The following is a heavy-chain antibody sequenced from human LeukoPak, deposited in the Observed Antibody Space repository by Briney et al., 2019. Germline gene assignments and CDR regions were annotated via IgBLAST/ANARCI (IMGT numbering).Heavy chain of an antibody. D-gene: IGHD1-26*01. CDR2: MNPSGGST. Sequence: ASVKVSCKASGYTFTSYNMHWVRQAPGQGLEWRGIMNPSGGSTSYAQKFQGRVTMTRETSTSKVYMELRSLRAEDTGGDYCASSLVGATDTWGQGTLVTVSS. CDR3: ASSLVGATDT. CDR1: GYTFTSYN. V-gene: IGHV1-46*03. J-gene: IGHJ5*02.